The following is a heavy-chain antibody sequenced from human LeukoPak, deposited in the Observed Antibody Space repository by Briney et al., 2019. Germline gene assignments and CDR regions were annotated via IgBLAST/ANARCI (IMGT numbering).Heavy chain of an antibody. CDR1: GGSISSYY. Sequence: ASETLSLTCTVSGGSISSYYWSWIRQPPGKGLEWIGCIYYSGSTNYNPSLKSRVTISVDTSKNQFSLKLSSVTAADTAVYYCARDPSLLFPDWYFDLWGCGTLVTVSS. J-gene: IGHJ2*01. CDR2: IYYSGST. D-gene: IGHD2-21*01. CDR3: ARDPSLLFPDWYFDL. V-gene: IGHV4-59*01.